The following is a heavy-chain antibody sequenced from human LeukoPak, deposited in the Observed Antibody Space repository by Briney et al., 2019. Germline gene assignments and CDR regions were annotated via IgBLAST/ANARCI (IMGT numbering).Heavy chain of an antibody. CDR2: IRYDGSNK. D-gene: IGHD6-19*01. V-gene: IGHV3-30*02. Sequence: GGSLRLSCAASGFTFSSSGMHWVRQAPGKGLEWGAFIRYDGSNKYYADSVKGRFTISRDNSKNTLYLQMNSLRAEDTAVYYCAKDRSTVAGLDLDYWGQGTLVTVSS. J-gene: IGHJ4*02. CDR1: GFTFSSSG. CDR3: AKDRSTVAGLDLDY.